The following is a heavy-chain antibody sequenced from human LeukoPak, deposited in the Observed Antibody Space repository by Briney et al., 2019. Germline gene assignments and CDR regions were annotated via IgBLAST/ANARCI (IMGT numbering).Heavy chain of an antibody. J-gene: IGHJ2*01. V-gene: IGHV3-74*01. CDR3: TTDSYSSSWYWYFDL. Sequence: GGPLRLTCAASGFTFSSHWMHWVRQAPGKGLVWVSRINSDGSSTSYADSVKGRFTISRDNAKNTLYLQMDSLRAEDTAVYYCTTDSYSSSWYWYFDLWGRGTLVTVSS. CDR2: INSDGSST. CDR1: GFTFSSHW. D-gene: IGHD6-13*01.